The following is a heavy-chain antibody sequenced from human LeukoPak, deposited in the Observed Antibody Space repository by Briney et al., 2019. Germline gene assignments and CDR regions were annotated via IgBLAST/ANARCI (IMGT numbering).Heavy chain of an antibody. CDR1: GGSISSYY. CDR3: ARRVATINAVFDY. V-gene: IGHV4-59*01. J-gene: IGHJ4*02. D-gene: IGHD5-12*01. CDR2: IYYSGST. Sequence: KPSETLSLTCTVSGGSISSYYWSWIRQPPGKGLEWIGYIYYSGSTNYNPSLKGRVTISVDTSKNQFSLKLSSVTAADTAVYYCARRVATINAVFDYWGQGTLVTVSS.